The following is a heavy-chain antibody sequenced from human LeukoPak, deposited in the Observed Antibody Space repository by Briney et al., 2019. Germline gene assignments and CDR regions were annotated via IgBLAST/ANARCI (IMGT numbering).Heavy chain of an antibody. Sequence: PGGSLRLSCAASGFTFDDYTMHWVRQAPGKGLEWVSLISWDGGSTYYADSVKGRFTISRDNSKNSRYLQMNSLITEDTALYYGAKDAGGVAGTGGDYYYGMDVWGQGTTVTVSS. V-gene: IGHV3-43*01. CDR3: AKDAGGVAGTGGDYYYGMDV. J-gene: IGHJ6*02. D-gene: IGHD6-19*01. CDR1: GFTFDDYT. CDR2: ISWDGGST.